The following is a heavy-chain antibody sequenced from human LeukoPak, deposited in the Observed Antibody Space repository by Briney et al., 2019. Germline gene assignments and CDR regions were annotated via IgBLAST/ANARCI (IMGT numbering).Heavy chain of an antibody. J-gene: IGHJ4*02. V-gene: IGHV3-23*01. CDR3: AKVADYVWGSYRHKPFDY. Sequence: GGSLRLSCAASGFTVSSYAMSWVRQAPGKGLEWVSAISGSGGSTYYADSVKGRFTISRDNSKNTLYLQMNSLRAEDTAVYYCAKVADYVWGSYRHKPFDYWGQGTLVTVSS. CDR2: ISGSGGST. D-gene: IGHD3-16*02. CDR1: GFTVSSYA.